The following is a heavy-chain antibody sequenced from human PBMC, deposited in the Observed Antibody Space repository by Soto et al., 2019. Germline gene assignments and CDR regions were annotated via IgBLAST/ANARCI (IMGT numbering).Heavy chain of an antibody. CDR3: ARAEDNDYDSTPPEDGYYYYYDMDV. CDR2: ISYDGSKK. CDR1: GFTFSSYA. J-gene: IGHJ6*02. V-gene: IGHV3-30-3*01. D-gene: IGHD3-22*01. Sequence: QVQLVESGGGVVQPGRSLRLSCAASGFTFSSYAMHWVRQAPGKGLEWVAVISYDGSKKYYADSVKGRLTISRDNSKNTRYRQMNGLRAEEEAEYYCARAEDNDYDSTPPEDGYYYYYDMDVWGQGTTVTVSS.